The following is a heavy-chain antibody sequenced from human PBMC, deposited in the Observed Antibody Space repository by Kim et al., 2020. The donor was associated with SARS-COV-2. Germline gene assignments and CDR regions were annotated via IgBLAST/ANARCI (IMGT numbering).Heavy chain of an antibody. CDR3: GKDLLFKIPAPARYYGVDF. V-gene: IGHV3-49*03. CDR1: GFTFGDDA. D-gene: IGHD2-2*01. Sequence: GGSLRLSCTASGFTFGDDAVSWFRQAPGKGLEWVGIIRSKKYGGTIEYAASVKGRFTFSRDDSKNIAYLQMNSLETEDTAVYYYGKDLLFKIPAPARYYGVDFWGQGTTVTVSS. CDR2: IRSKKYGGTI. J-gene: IGHJ6*02.